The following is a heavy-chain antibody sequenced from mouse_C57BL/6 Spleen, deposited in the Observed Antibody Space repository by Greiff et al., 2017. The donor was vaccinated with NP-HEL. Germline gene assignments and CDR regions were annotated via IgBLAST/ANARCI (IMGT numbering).Heavy chain of an antibody. CDR1: GYTFTSYW. CDR2: IDPSDSYT. V-gene: IGHV1-69*01. J-gene: IGHJ1*03. D-gene: IGHD2-2*01. CDR3: ARKGIYYGYDVRYFDV. Sequence: QVQLQQPGAELVMPGASVKLSCKASGYTFTSYWMHWVKQRPGQGLEWIGEIDPSDSYTNYNQKFKGKSTLTVDKSSSTAYMQLSSLTPEDSAVYYCARKGIYYGYDVRYFDVWGTGTTVTVSS.